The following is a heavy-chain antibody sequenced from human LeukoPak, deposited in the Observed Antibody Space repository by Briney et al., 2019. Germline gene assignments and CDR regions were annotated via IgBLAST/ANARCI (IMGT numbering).Heavy chain of an antibody. CDR2: IYYSGST. V-gene: IGHV4-59*06. CDR3: ARDRSYSGSYYDY. D-gene: IGHD1-26*01. CDR1: GGSISSYY. J-gene: IGHJ4*02. Sequence: PSETLSLTCTVSGGSISSYYWSWIRQPPGKGLEWIGYIYYSGSTYYNPSLKSRVTISVDTSKNQFSLKLSSVTAADTAVYYCARDRSYSGSYYDYWGQGTLVTVSS.